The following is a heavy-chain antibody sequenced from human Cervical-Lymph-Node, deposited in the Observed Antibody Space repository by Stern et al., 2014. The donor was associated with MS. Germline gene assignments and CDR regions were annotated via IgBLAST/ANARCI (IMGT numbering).Heavy chain of an antibody. J-gene: IGHJ6*02. CDR1: GGTFSNYA. CDR2: IIPMSGKP. D-gene: IGHD2-21*01. Sequence: QVHLVESGADVKKPGSSVKVSCTASGGTFSNYAINWVRQAHGQGLEWMGGIIPMSGKPNEEQKFRGRVKITADESTSTVYMEVSSLRSEDTAMYYCEKGMRHFDWSDGMDVWGRGTTVTVSS. V-gene: IGHV1-69*01. CDR3: EKGMRHFDWSDGMDV.